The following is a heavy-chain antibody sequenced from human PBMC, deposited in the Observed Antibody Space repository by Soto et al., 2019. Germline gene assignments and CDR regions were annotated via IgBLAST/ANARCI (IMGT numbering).Heavy chain of an antibody. V-gene: IGHV4-39*01. J-gene: IGHJ4*02. CDR1: GGSISSSSYY. D-gene: IGHD3-22*01. CDR2: IYYSGST. Sequence: ETLSLTCTVSGGSISSSSYYWGWIRQPPGKGLEWIGSIYYSGSTYYNPSLKSRVTISVDTSKNQFCLKLSSVTAADTAVYYCARLPYYYDSSGYYANVRFDYWGQGTLVTVSS. CDR3: ARLPYYYDSSGYYANVRFDY.